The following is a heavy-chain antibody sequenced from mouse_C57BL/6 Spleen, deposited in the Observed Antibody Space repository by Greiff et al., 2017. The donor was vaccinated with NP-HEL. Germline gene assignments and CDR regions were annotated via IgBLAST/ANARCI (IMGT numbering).Heavy chain of an antibody. CDR1: GFTFSDYG. CDR2: ISSGSSTI. Sequence: QLVESGGGLVKPGGSLKLSRAASGFTFSDYGMHWVRQAPEKGLEWVAYISSGSSTIYYADTVKGRFTISRDNAKNTLFLQMTSLRSEDTAMYYCARGNYYAMDYWGQGTSVTVSS. J-gene: IGHJ4*01. CDR3: ARGNYYAMDY. D-gene: IGHD2-1*01. V-gene: IGHV5-17*01.